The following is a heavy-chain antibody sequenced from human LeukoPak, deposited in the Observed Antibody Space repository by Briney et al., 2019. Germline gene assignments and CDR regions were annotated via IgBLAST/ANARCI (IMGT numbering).Heavy chain of an antibody. J-gene: IGHJ3*01. Sequence: GRSLRLSCVGSGFSLEDYAMHWVRQVPGKGLEWVSSISWDSGNQAYTDPVKGRFTVSRDNGKNSLYLQMNSLRPEDTAFYYCVKDMGFDLLKDAFHVWGQGTLVTVSS. CDR1: GFSLEDYA. CDR2: ISWDSGNQ. V-gene: IGHV3-9*01. CDR3: VKDMGFDLLKDAFHV. D-gene: IGHD3-9*01.